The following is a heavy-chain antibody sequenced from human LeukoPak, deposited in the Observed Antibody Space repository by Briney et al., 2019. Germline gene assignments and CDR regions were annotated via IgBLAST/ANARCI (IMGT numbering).Heavy chain of an antibody. D-gene: IGHD3-3*01. Sequence: GGSLKISCKGSGYSFTSYWIGWVGQMPGKGLEWMGIIYPGDSDTRYSPSFQGQVTISADKSISTAYLQWSSLKASDTAMYYCARLYYDFWSGYFDSFDYWGQGTLVTVSS. CDR2: IYPGDSDT. CDR3: ARLYYDFWSGYFDSFDY. J-gene: IGHJ4*02. CDR1: GYSFTSYW. V-gene: IGHV5-51*01.